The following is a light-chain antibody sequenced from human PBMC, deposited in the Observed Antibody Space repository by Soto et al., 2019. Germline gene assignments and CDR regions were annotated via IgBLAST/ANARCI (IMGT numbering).Light chain of an antibody. J-gene: IGKJ1*01. CDR2: GST. CDR3: QQYDNLPRT. V-gene: IGKV3-20*01. CDR1: QSVGSS. Sequence: EIVLTQSPGTLSLYPGESATLSCRASQSVGSSLAWYHHKPGQAPRLLIYGSTGRATGIPDRFSGSGSGTDFTLPISRLEPEDFAVYYCQQYDNLPRTFGQGTKVEI.